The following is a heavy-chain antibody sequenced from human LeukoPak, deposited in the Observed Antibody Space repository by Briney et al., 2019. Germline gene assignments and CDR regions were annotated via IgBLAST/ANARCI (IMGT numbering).Heavy chain of an antibody. CDR3: ARDSRYRYYFDY. V-gene: IGHV4-4*02. J-gene: IGHJ4*02. Sequence: PSGTLSLTCAVSAGSISSSNWWTWVRQPPGKGLEWIGEIYHNGSTNYNPSLKSRVTISVDTSKNQFSLKLSSVTAADTAVYYCARDSRYRYYFDYWGQGTLVTVSS. CDR2: IYHNGST. CDR1: AGSISSSNW. D-gene: IGHD3-9*01.